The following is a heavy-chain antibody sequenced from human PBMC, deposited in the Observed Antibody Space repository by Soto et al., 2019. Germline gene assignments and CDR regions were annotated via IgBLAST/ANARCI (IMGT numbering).Heavy chain of an antibody. D-gene: IGHD3-22*01. Sequence: QVQLVQSGAEVKKPGSSVQVSCKASGGTFSSYAISWVRQAPGQGLEWMGGIIPIFGTANDAQKFQGRLTITADESTSTAYMELSSLRSEDTAVYYCASSHYYDSSGYYRNYYYYYGMDVWCQGTTVTVSS. CDR2: IIPIFGTA. J-gene: IGHJ6*02. CDR1: GGTFSSYA. CDR3: ASSHYYDSSGYYRNYYYYYGMDV. V-gene: IGHV1-69*01.